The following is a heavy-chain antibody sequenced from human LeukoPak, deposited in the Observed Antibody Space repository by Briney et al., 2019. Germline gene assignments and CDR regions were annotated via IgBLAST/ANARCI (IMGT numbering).Heavy chain of an antibody. Sequence: GGSLRLSCAASGFTFDDYAMHWVRQAPGKGLEWVSGISWNSGSIGYADSVKGRFTISRDNAKNSLYLQMNSLRAEDTALYYCAKDSSSWLMGSWFDPWGQGTLVTVSS. V-gene: IGHV3-9*01. J-gene: IGHJ5*02. CDR3: AKDSSSWLMGSWFDP. CDR2: ISWNSGSI. D-gene: IGHD6-13*01. CDR1: GFTFDDYA.